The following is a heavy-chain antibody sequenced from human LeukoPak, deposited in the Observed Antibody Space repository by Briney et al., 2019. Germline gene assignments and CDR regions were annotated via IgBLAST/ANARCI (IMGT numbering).Heavy chain of an antibody. V-gene: IGHV1-46*01. Sequence: ASVKVSCKASGYIFTNYYMHWVRQAPGQGLEWMGMINPRDGTTSHAQKFQGRVTITADKSTSTAYMELSSLRSEDTAVYYCARADYDYYYYGMDVWGQGTTVTVSS. CDR2: INPRDGTT. J-gene: IGHJ6*02. D-gene: IGHD4-17*01. CDR1: GYIFTNYY. CDR3: ARADYDYYYYGMDV.